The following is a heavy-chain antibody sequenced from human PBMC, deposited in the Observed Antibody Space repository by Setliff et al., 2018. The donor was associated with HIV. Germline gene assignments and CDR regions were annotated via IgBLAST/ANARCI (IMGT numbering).Heavy chain of an antibody. CDR3: ASPFGASDSGGYEYEAFAI. Sequence: ASVKVSCKASGYSFPGHYLHWVRQAPGRGLEWLGRIDPNSGGTKYAQKFQGRVTRTGDTYITTAYREMSRLRSDDTAVYYCASPFGASDSGGYEYEAFAIWGQGTMVTVSS. V-gene: IGHV1-2*06. D-gene: IGHD3-22*01. CDR2: IDPNSGGT. CDR1: GYSFPGHY. J-gene: IGHJ3*02.